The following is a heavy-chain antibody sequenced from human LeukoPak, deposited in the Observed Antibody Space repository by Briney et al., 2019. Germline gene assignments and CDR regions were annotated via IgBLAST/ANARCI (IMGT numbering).Heavy chain of an antibody. Sequence: GGSLRLSCAASGFTMSNNAMSWVRQAPGKGLEWVSAINGGNSDTNYAESVKGRFTISRDNSRNTLYLQMNSLRAEDTAVYYCAKDLLRWAFDYWGQGTLVTVSS. J-gene: IGHJ4*02. D-gene: IGHD2-15*01. V-gene: IGHV3-23*01. CDR3: AKDLLRWAFDY. CDR1: GFTMSNNA. CDR2: INGGNSDT.